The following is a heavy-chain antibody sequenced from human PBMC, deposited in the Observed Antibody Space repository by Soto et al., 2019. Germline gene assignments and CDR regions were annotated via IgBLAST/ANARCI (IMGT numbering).Heavy chain of an antibody. CDR1: GCSISSYY. J-gene: IGHJ6*03. Sequence: PSETLSLTCTVSGCSISSYYWSWIRQPPGKGLEWIGYIYYSGSTNYNPSLKSRVTISVDTSKNQFSLKLSSVTAADTAVYYCARRHQDVVAIKRGYYYYYMDVWDKGTTVTVSS. V-gene: IGHV4-59*08. D-gene: IGHD5-12*01. CDR3: ARRHQDVVAIKRGYYYYYMDV. CDR2: IYYSGST.